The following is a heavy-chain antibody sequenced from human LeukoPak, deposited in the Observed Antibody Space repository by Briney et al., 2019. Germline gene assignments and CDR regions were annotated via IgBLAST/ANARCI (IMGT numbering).Heavy chain of an antibody. CDR2: SKNDGRST. D-gene: IGHD6-19*01. J-gene: IGHJ4*02. CDR1: GFIFSTYG. Sequence: GGSLRLSCAASGFIFSTYGMHWVRQAPGKGLVWVSRSKNDGRSTSYADSVKGRFTISRDSAKNTLFLQMDSLRAEDTAVYYCARAGYNSGWYYFDYWGQGTLVTVSS. V-gene: IGHV3-74*01. CDR3: ARAGYNSGWYYFDY.